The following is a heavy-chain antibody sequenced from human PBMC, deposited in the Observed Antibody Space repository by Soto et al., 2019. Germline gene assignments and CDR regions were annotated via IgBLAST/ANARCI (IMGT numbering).Heavy chain of an antibody. V-gene: IGHV1-69*04. CDR3: ARDAFIAAAGTSWFDP. D-gene: IGHD6-13*01. CDR1: GGTFSSYT. CDR2: IIPILGIA. Sequence: SVKVSCKASGGTFSSYTISWVRQAPGQGLEWMGRIIPILGIANYAQKFQGRVTITADKSTSTAYMELRSLRSDDTAVYYCARDAFIAAAGTSWFDPWGQGTLVTVSS. J-gene: IGHJ5*02.